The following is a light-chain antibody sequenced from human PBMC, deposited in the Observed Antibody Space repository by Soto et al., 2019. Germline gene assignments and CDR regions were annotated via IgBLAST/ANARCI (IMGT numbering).Light chain of an antibody. J-gene: IGKJ1*01. CDR3: QQSYSNPQT. CDR2: AAS. CDR1: QSISRY. V-gene: IGKV1-39*01. Sequence: DIHMTQSPSSLSASVGYIFTITCRASQSISRYLNWYQQKPGKAPKLLIYAASSLQSGVPSRFSGSGYGTDLTLTISSMQPEDFETYYCQQSYSNPQTFGQGTKVDIK.